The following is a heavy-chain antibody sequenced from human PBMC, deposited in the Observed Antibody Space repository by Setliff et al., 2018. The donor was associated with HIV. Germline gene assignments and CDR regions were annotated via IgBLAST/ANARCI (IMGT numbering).Heavy chain of an antibody. CDR2: ISASNGNT. V-gene: IGHV1-18*01. CDR3: AKTTPQPHYYYYVDV. Sequence: ASVKVSCKASGYIFSTYGISWVRQAPGQGLEWMGWISASNGNTHYAQKVPGRVTLTTDTSTNTAYMELRSLRSDDAAVYYFAKTTPQPHYYYYVDVWGKGTTVTVSS. D-gene: IGHD4-4*01. CDR1: GYIFSTYG. J-gene: IGHJ6*03.